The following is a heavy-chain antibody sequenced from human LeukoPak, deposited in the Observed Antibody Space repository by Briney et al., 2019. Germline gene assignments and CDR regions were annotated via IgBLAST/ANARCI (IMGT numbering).Heavy chain of an antibody. CDR2: ISSSSSYI. D-gene: IGHD3-10*01. V-gene: IGHV3-21*01. CDR3: ARSAGPYYYYYMDV. J-gene: IGHJ6*03. CDR1: GFTFSSYS. Sequence: GGSLRLSCAASGFTFSSYSMTWVRQAPGKGLEWVSSISSSSSYIYYADSVKGRFTISRDNAKNSLYLQMNSLRAEDTAVYYCARSAGPYYYYYMDVWGKGTTVTVSS.